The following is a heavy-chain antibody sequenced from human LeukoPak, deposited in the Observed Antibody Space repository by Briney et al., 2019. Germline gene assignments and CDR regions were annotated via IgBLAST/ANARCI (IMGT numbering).Heavy chain of an antibody. CDR1: GDSIRSFY. V-gene: IGHV4-4*09. D-gene: IGHD1-1*01. Sequence: SETLSLTCTVSGDSIRSFYWSWIRRPPGKGLEWIGYIYTSGSTSHNPSLKSRLAISVDTSKNQFSLNLTSVTAADTAVYYCARHPRNEALDAFDIWGQGTMVTVSS. CDR3: ARHPRNEALDAFDI. CDR2: IYTSGST. J-gene: IGHJ3*02.